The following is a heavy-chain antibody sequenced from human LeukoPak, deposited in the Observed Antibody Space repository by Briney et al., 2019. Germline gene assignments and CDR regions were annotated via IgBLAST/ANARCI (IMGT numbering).Heavy chain of an antibody. CDR3: ARRVGVALDY. V-gene: IGHV4-38-2*02. J-gene: IGHJ4*02. CDR2: IYHSGST. Sequence: SETLSLTCTVSGYSISSCYYWGWIRPPPGKGLEWIGSIYHSGSTYYNPSLKSRVTISVDTSKNQFSLKLSSVTAADTAVYYCARRVGVALDYWGQGTLVTVSS. CDR1: GYSISSCYY. D-gene: IGHD2-21*01.